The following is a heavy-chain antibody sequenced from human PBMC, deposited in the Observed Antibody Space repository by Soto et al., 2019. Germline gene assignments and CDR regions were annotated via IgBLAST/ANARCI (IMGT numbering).Heavy chain of an antibody. CDR1: GYTFTAYV. Sequence: QVQLVQSGAEVKKPGASVKVSCKASGYTFTAYVMHWVSQAPGQSLEWMGWINAGNGYTTYSQKVQGRVTITRDTAATTAYMERSSLRSEDTAVYYCTREDYWGQGTLVTVSS. J-gene: IGHJ4*02. V-gene: IGHV1-3*01. CDR3: TREDY. CDR2: INAGNGYT.